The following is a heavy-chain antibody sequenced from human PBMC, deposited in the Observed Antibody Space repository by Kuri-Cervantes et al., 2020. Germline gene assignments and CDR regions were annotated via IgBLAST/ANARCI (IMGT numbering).Heavy chain of an antibody. V-gene: IGHV3-23*01. CDR1: GFTFSSYA. CDR3: VGVGGSSAHFDY. J-gene: IGHJ4*02. CDR2: ISGSGGST. D-gene: IGHD1-26*01. Sequence: GESLKISCAASGFTFSSYAMSWVRQAPGKGLEWVSAISGSGGSTYYADSVKGRFTNSRDNSKNTLYLQMNSLRAEDTAVYYRVGVGGSSAHFDYWGQGTLVTVSS.